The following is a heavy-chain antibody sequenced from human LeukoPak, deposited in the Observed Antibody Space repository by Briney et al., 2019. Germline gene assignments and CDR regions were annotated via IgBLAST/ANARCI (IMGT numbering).Heavy chain of an antibody. V-gene: IGHV1-46*01. Sequence: ASVKVSCKASGYTFTSYYMHWVRQAPGQGLEWMGRINPSGGDTTYAQKFQGRVTITRDTSTSTVYMELSSLRSEDTAVYYCASSAYSSAWYLAWGQGTMVTVSS. J-gene: IGHJ3*01. D-gene: IGHD6-19*01. CDR2: INPSGGDT. CDR3: ASSAYSSAWYLA. CDR1: GYTFTSYY.